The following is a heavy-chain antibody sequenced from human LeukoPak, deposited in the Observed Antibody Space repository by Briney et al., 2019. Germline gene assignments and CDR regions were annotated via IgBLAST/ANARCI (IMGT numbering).Heavy chain of an antibody. CDR1: GFTFSSYG. V-gene: IGHV3-33*01. Sequence: GGSLRLSCAASGFTFSSYGMHWVRQAPGKGLEWVAVIWYDGSNKYYADSVKGRFTISRDNSKNTLYLQMNSLRAEDTAVYYCARDQNLPHTAMGHWGQGTLVTVSS. CDR2: IWYDGSNK. CDR3: ARDQNLPHTAMGH. J-gene: IGHJ4*02. D-gene: IGHD5-18*01.